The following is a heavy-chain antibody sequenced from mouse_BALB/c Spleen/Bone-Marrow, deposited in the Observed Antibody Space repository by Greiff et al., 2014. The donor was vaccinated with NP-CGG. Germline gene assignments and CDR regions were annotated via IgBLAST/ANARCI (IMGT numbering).Heavy chain of an antibody. CDR1: GFNIKDTY. CDR3: ARGDYYGGSFFAY. V-gene: IGHV14-3*02. CDR2: IDPANGNT. D-gene: IGHD1-1*01. Sequence: DVKLQESGADLVKPGASVKLSCTASGFNIKDTYMHWVKQRPEQGLEWIGRIDPANGNTKYDPKFQSKATITADTSSNTAYLQLSSLTSEDTAVYYCARGDYYGGSFFAYWGQGTLVTVSA. J-gene: IGHJ3*01.